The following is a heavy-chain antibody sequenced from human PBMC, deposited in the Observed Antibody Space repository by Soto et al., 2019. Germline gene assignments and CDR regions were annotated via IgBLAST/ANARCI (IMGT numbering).Heavy chain of an antibody. Sequence: SVKVSCKASGGTFSSYTISWVRQAPGQGLEWMGRIIPILGIANYAQKFQGRVTITADKSTSTAYMELSSLRSEDTAVYYCAAPRGYCSSTSCYRSHSDLLDIWGQGTMVTVSS. V-gene: IGHV1-69*02. CDR2: IIPILGIA. D-gene: IGHD2-2*01. J-gene: IGHJ3*02. CDR1: GGTFSSYT. CDR3: AAPRGYCSSTSCYRSHSDLLDI.